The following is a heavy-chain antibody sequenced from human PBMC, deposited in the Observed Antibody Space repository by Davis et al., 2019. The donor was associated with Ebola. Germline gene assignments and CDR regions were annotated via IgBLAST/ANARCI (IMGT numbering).Heavy chain of an antibody. D-gene: IGHD5-12*01. CDR2: ISGYEDNT. CDR1: GYTFTNYY. Sequence: AASVKVSCKASGYTFTNYYMHWVRQAPGQGLEWMGWISGYEDNTNYAPRFQGRFTLTRDTSTTTVYMDLSSLRSEDTALYYCTTPGGQDSGYDVFDIWGQGTMVTVSS. J-gene: IGHJ3*02. CDR3: TTPGGQDSGYDVFDI. V-gene: IGHV1-46*03.